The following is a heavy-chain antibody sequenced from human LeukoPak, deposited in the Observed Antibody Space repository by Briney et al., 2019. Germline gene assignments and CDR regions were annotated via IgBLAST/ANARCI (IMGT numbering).Heavy chain of an antibody. CDR3: ARDQQCSGGSCYGAFDI. D-gene: IGHD2-15*01. CDR2: IKQDGSEK. J-gene: IGHJ3*02. CDR1: GFTFSTYA. V-gene: IGHV3-7*01. Sequence: GGSLRLSCAASGFTFSTYAMSWVRQAPGKGLEWVANIKQDGSEKYYVDSVKGRFTISRDNAKNSLYLQMNSLRAEDTAAYYCARDQQCSGGSCYGAFDIWGQGTMVTVSS.